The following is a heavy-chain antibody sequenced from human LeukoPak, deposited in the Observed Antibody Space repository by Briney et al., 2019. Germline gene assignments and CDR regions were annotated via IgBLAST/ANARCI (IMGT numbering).Heavy chain of an antibody. Sequence: GSLRLSCAASGFTFSSYAMNWVRQPPGKGLEWIGGIYHSGSTNYNPSLKSRVTMSVDKSRNQFSLKLSSVTGADTAVFYCARRRYNYGFDSWGQGTLVTVSS. V-gene: IGHV4-4*02. CDR3: ARRRYNYGFDS. D-gene: IGHD5-18*01. CDR1: GFTFSSYAM. CDR2: IYHSGST. J-gene: IGHJ4*02.